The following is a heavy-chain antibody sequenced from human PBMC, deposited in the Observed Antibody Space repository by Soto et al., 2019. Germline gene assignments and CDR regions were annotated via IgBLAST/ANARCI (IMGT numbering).Heavy chain of an antibody. J-gene: IGHJ4*02. CDR3: AKDYARGMTTVTTLNY. Sequence: EVQLLESGGGLVQPGGSLRLSCAASGFTFSSYAMSWVRQAPGKGLEWVSAISGSGGSTYYPDSVKGRFTISRDNSKNTLYLQMNSLRAEDTAVYYCAKDYARGMTTVTTLNYWGQGTLVTVSS. CDR2: ISGSGGST. D-gene: IGHD4-17*01. V-gene: IGHV3-23*01. CDR1: GFTFSSYA.